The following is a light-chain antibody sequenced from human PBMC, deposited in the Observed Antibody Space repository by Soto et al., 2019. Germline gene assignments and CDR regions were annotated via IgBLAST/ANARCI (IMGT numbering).Light chain of an antibody. Sequence: EIVLTQFPATLSLSPGERATLSCRASQSVSSYLAWYQQKPGQAPRLLIYDASNRATGIPARFSGSGSGTDFPLTISRVDPEVSAVYYCQQSSNWPPLSFGGGTKVEIK. J-gene: IGKJ4*01. CDR2: DAS. CDR1: QSVSSY. CDR3: QQSSNWPPLS. V-gene: IGKV3-11*01.